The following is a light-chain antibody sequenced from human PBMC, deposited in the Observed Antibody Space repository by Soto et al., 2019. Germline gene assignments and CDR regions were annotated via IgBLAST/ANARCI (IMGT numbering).Light chain of an antibody. CDR3: LQDYSFPRT. CDR2: AAS. Sequence: AIRMTQSPSSLSASTGDRVTITCRASQGISSYLAWYQQKPGKAPKLLIYAASTLQSGVPSRFSGSGSGTDFTLTISSLQPEDFATYYCLQDYSFPRTFGGGTKV. J-gene: IGKJ4*01. CDR1: QGISSY. V-gene: IGKV1-8*01.